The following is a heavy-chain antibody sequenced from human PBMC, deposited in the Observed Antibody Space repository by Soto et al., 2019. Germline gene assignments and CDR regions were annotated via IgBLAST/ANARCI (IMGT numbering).Heavy chain of an antibody. CDR2: ISYDGSTT. V-gene: IGHV3-30-3*01. CDR1: GSSFTSYA. CDR3: ARAHFSDTSGYSYATYYYNGMEV. Sequence: VGSLRLSCGASGSSFTSYAIHWVRQAPGKGLEWVALISYDGSTTYYADSVKGRFTMSRDNSKNTLYLQMNSLRAEDTAVYRCARAHFSDTSGYSYATYYYNGMEVWGQGTTVTVSS. D-gene: IGHD3-22*01. J-gene: IGHJ6*02.